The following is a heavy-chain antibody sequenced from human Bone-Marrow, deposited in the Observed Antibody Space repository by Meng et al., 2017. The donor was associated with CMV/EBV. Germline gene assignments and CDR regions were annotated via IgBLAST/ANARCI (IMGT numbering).Heavy chain of an antibody. V-gene: IGHV1-69*05. CDR3: ASGIATRQLFDY. D-gene: IGHD6-13*01. CDR1: GYTFTSYG. CDR2: IIPIFGTA. Sequence: SAKVSCKAAGYTFTSYGISWVRQAPGQGLEWMGGIIPIFGTANYAQKFQGRVTITTDEATSTAYMELSRLRSEDTAVYYCASGIATRQLFDYWGQGTLVTVSS. J-gene: IGHJ4*02.